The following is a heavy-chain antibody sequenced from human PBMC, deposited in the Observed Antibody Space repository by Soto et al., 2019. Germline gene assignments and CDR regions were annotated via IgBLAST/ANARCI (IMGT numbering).Heavy chain of an antibody. CDR3: ARALPYSSSGDS. CDR2: ISASNGNI. D-gene: IGHD6-13*01. V-gene: IGHV1-18*01. CDR1: GYTFTSNG. Sequence: ASVKVSCKASGYTFTSNGISWVRQAPGQGLEWMGWISASNGNIYYGQKFQGRVTMTTDSFTSTAYMELSSLTSDDTAVYYCARALPYSSSGDSWGRGTLVTVSS. J-gene: IGHJ4*02.